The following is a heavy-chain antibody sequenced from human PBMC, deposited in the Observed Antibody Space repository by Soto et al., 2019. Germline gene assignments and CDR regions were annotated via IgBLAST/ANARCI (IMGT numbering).Heavy chain of an antibody. V-gene: IGHV4-39*07. J-gene: IGHJ5*02. D-gene: IGHD3-10*01. CDR3: ARYGSGSSVWFDP. CDR1: ASSICSSSYY. CDR2: IYYSGST. Sequence: PSQTMSLTCTLSASSICSSSYYSGCIRHQPGKGLEWIGSIYYSGSTFYNPSLKSRVTISVDTSKNQFSLKLSSVTAADTAVYYCARYGSGSSVWFDPWGQGTLVTVS.